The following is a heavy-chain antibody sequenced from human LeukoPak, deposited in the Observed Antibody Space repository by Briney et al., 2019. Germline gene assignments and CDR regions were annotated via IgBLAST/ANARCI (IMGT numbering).Heavy chain of an antibody. V-gene: IGHV3-9*01. Sequence: GGSLRLSCAASGFTFDDYAMHWVRQAPGKGLEWVSGISWNSGSIGYADSVKGRFTISRDNAKNSLYLQMNSLRAEDTAVYYCAKVTYGSGTYGAFDSWGQGTLVTVSS. CDR1: GFTFDDYA. CDR3: AKVTYGSGTYGAFDS. D-gene: IGHD3-10*01. CDR2: ISWNSGSI. J-gene: IGHJ4*02.